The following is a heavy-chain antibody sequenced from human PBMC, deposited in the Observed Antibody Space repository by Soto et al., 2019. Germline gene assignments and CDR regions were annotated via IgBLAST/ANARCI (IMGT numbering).Heavy chain of an antibody. D-gene: IGHD1-26*01. Sequence: PSETLSLTCTVSGGSISNFYWSWVRQPPGKGLEWIGEIYHSGSTNYNPSLKSRVTISVDKSKNQFSLKLSSVTAADTAVYYCARVSGSYYYGMDVWGQGTTVTVSS. CDR1: GGSISNFY. CDR2: IYHSGST. CDR3: ARVSGSYYYGMDV. J-gene: IGHJ6*02. V-gene: IGHV4-59*12.